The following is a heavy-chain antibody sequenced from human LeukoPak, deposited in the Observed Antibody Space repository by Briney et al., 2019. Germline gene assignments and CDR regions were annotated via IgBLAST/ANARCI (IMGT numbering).Heavy chain of an antibody. CDR3: ARIRWQLGGWYFDY. Sequence: GGSLRLSCAASGFTFSSYWMSWVRQAPGKGLEWVANIKQDGSEKYYVDSVKGRFTISRDNAKNSLYLQMNSLRAEDTAVYYCARIRWQLGGWYFDYWGQGTLVTVSS. D-gene: IGHD6-6*01. CDR2: IKQDGSEK. V-gene: IGHV3-7*01. J-gene: IGHJ4*02. CDR1: GFTFSSYW.